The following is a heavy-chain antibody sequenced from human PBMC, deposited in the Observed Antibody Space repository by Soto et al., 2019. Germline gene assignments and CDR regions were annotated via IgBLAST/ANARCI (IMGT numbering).Heavy chain of an antibody. CDR1: GASISSTSSGDW. D-gene: IGHD1-26*01. Sequence: QVQLQESGPGLVKPSGTLSLTCTVSGASISSTSSGDWWSWVRQPPGKGLEWIGEIHHSGNTNYTPSLKSRFTMSVNKSKNQFSLRLSSVTAADTAVYYCAKMVGATLVDYWGQGNLVTVSS. CDR3: AKMVGATLVDY. J-gene: IGHJ4*02. V-gene: IGHV4-4*02. CDR2: IHHSGNT.